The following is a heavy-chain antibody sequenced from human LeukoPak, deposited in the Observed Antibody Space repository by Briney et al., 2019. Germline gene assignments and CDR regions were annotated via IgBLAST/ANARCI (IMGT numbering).Heavy chain of an antibody. Sequence: GASVKVSCKASGYTFTSYGISWVRQAPGQGLEWMGWISAYNGNTNYAQKLRGRVTMTTDTSTSTAYMELRSLRSDDTAVYYCARDRAPNYYDSSGYYPTPDAFDIWGQGTVVTVSS. J-gene: IGHJ3*02. CDR2: ISAYNGNT. CDR3: ARDRAPNYYDSSGYYPTPDAFDI. D-gene: IGHD3-22*01. CDR1: GYTFTSYG. V-gene: IGHV1-18*01.